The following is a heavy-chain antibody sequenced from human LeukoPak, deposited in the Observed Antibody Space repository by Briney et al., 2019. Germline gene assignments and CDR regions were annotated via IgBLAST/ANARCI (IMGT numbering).Heavy chain of an antibody. Sequence: GGSLRLSCAASGFPFSSYEMNWVRQAPGKGLEWVSYISSSGSTIYYADSVKGRFTISRDNAKNSLYLQMNSLRAEDTAVYYCAGGAHAFDIWGQGTMVTVSS. CDR3: AGGAHAFDI. CDR1: GFPFSSYE. CDR2: ISSSGSTI. V-gene: IGHV3-48*03. J-gene: IGHJ3*02.